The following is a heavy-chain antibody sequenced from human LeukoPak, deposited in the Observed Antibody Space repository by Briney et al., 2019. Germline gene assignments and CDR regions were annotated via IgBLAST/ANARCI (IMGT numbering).Heavy chain of an antibody. V-gene: IGHV3-33*01. CDR3: ARVLGDSGWYLGWFDP. D-gene: IGHD6-19*01. CDR2: IWYDGSDK. Sequence: PGLSLRLSCAASGFTFSSYGMHWVRQAPGKGQEWVAVIWYDGSDKYYADSVKGRFTISRDNSKNTLYLQMNSLRVEDTAVYYCARVLGDSGWYLGWFDPWGQGTLVTVSS. CDR1: GFTFSSYG. J-gene: IGHJ5*02.